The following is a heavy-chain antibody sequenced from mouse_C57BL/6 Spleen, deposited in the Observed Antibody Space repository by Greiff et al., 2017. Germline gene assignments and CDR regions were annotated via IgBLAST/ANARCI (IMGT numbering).Heavy chain of an antibody. V-gene: IGHV1-7*01. Sequence: VQLQQPGAELAKPGASVKLSCTASGYTFTSYWMHWVKQRPGQGLEWIGYINPGNGYTKYNQKFKDKATLTADKSSSTAYMQLSSLTYEASAVYYCARRYYSNSHGFDYWGQGTTLTVSS. CDR1: GYTFTSYW. CDR3: ARRYYSNSHGFDY. J-gene: IGHJ2*01. CDR2: INPGNGYT. D-gene: IGHD2-5*01.